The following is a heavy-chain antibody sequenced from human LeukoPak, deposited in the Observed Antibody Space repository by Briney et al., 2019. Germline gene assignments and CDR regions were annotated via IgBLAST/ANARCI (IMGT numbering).Heavy chain of an antibody. CDR2: LHGGDSSI. V-gene: IGHV5-51*01. D-gene: IGHD5-24*01. J-gene: IGHJ3*02. CDR3: ARSPSDGYADGVDDI. CDR1: GYRFNNYC. Sequence: GESLQISCKGSGYRFNNYCIGWVRQMPGKGLEWMGILHGGDSSIKYSPVFEGQVTISGDRSTNTVYLQWSGLRASDSAMYFCARSPSDGYADGVDDIWGQGTMVTVSS.